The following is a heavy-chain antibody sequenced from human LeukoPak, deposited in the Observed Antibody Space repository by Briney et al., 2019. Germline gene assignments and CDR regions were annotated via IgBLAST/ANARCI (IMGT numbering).Heavy chain of an antibody. CDR2: INPNSGGT. Sequence: ASVKVSCKASGYTFTGYYMHWVRQAPGQGLEWMGWINPNSGGTNYAQKFQGRVTMTRDTSISTACMELSRLRSDDTAVYYCARDFWGLVRGLVSHFGMDVWGKGTTVSLL. CDR3: ARDFWGLVRGLVSHFGMDV. J-gene: IGHJ6*04. CDR1: GYTFTGYY. V-gene: IGHV1-2*02. D-gene: IGHD3-10*01.